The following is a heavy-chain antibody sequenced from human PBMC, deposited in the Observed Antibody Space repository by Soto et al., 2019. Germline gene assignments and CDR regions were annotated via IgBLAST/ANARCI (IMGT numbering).Heavy chain of an antibody. CDR2: ISSNGGST. J-gene: IGHJ4*02. D-gene: IGHD3-9*01. CDR1: GFTFSSYA. V-gene: IGHV3-64*01. Sequence: GGFLRLSCAASGFTFSSYAMHWVRQAPGKGLEYVSAISSNGGSTYYANSVKGRFTISRDNSKNTLYLQMGSLRAEDMAVYYCARGYYDILTGYYNLRPFDYWGQGTLVTAPQ. CDR3: ARGYYDILTGYYNLRPFDY.